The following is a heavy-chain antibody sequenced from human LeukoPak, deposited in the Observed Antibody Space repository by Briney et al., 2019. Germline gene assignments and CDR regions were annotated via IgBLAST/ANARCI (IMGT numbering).Heavy chain of an antibody. J-gene: IGHJ6*02. D-gene: IGHD2-15*01. Sequence: ASVKVSCKASGHTFTSYDINWVRQATGQGLEWMGWMNPNSGNTGYAQKFQGRVTMTRNTSISTAYMELSSLRSEDTAVYYCARRGWFYYGMDVWGQGTTVTVSS. CDR1: GHTFTSYD. V-gene: IGHV1-8*01. CDR2: MNPNSGNT. CDR3: ARRGWFYYGMDV.